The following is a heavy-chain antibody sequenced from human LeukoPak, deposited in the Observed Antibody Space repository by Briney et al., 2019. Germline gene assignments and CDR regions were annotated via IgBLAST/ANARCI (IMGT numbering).Heavy chain of an antibody. CDR3: ARGFMVRGAINAFDI. Sequence: GGSLRLSCAASGFTFSDYYMSWIRQAPGKGLEWVSYISSSSSYTNYADSVKGRFTISRDNAKNSLYLQMNSLRAEDTAAYYCARGFMVRGAINAFDIWGQGTMVTVSS. V-gene: IGHV3-11*06. J-gene: IGHJ3*02. D-gene: IGHD3-10*01. CDR2: ISSSSSYT. CDR1: GFTFSDYY.